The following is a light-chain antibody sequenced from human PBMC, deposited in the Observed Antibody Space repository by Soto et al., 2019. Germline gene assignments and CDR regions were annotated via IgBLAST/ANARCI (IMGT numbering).Light chain of an antibody. CDR2: DVS. V-gene: IGKV3-11*01. J-gene: IGKJ1*01. Sequence: EVVLTQSPATLSLSPGERATPSCRASQSVYTFLAWYQQKPGQAPRLLMYDVSTRATGIPARFSGSGSGTDFTLTISSLEPEDFAVYYCQQRSDWVGTFGQGTRVEIK. CDR1: QSVYTF. CDR3: QQRSDWVGT.